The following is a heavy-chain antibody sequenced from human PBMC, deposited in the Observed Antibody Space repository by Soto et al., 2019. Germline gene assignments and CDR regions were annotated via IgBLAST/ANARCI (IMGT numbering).Heavy chain of an antibody. CDR1: GFSLSNARMA. Sequence: QVTLKESGPVRVKPTETLTRTCTVSGFSLSNARMAVSWIRRPPGKALEWLAHIFSNDETAYSTSLKTRLTISKDTSKSQVVLTMGNMDPVDTATYYCARTVARMNLDYWGQGTLVTVSS. V-gene: IGHV2-26*01. CDR3: ARTVARMNLDY. J-gene: IGHJ4*02. D-gene: IGHD2-21*01. CDR2: IFSNDET.